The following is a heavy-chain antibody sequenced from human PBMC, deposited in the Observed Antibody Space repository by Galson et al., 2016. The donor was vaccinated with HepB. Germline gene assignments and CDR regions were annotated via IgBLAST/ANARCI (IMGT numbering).Heavy chain of an antibody. J-gene: IGHJ4*02. CDR2: IKEDGSEN. Sequence: SLRLSCAASGFIFSNYWMTWVRQAPGKGLEWVANIKEDGSENHYLDSVKGRFTISRDNAKNSLFLQMNSLRAEDTAVYYCARQQRVTMFRGRNLKQASGGADYWGQGALVSVSS. D-gene: IGHD3-10*01. V-gene: IGHV3-7*04. CDR1: GFIFSNYW. CDR3: ARQQRVTMFRGRNLKQASGGADY.